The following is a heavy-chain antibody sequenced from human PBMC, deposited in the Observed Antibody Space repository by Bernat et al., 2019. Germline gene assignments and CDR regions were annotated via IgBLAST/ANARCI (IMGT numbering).Heavy chain of an antibody. CDR2: MNPNSGNT. CDR3: ARDPSHSGWDVNYFDY. CDR1: GYTFTSYD. V-gene: IGHV1-8*01. D-gene: IGHD6-19*01. J-gene: IGHJ4*02. Sequence: QVQLVQSGAEVKKPGASVKVSCKASGYTFTSYDINWVRQATGQGLEWMGWMNPNSGNTGYAQKFQGRVTMTRDTSTSTVYMELSSLRSEDTAVYYCARDPSHSGWDVNYFDYWGQGTLVTVSS.